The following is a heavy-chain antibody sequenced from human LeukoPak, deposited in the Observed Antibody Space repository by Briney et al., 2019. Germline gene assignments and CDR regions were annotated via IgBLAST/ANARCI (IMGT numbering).Heavy chain of an antibody. CDR3: AKAITIWKNVDAFDI. J-gene: IGHJ3*02. D-gene: IGHD3-3*01. CDR2: ISGSGGST. Sequence: PGGSLRLSFAASGFSFSSYGMHWVRLAPGKGLEWVSGISGSGGSTYYADSVKGRFTISRDNSKNALYLQMNSLRAEDTAVYYCAKAITIWKNVDAFDIWGQGTMVTVSS. V-gene: IGHV3-23*01. CDR1: GFSFSSYG.